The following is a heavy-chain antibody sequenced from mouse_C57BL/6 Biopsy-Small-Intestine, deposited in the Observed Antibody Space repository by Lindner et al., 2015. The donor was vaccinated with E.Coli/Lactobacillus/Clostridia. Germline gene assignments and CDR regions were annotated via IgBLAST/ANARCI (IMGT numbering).Heavy chain of an antibody. CDR2: INPGSGGT. CDR1: GYAFTNYL. CDR3: ARSRDYFDY. V-gene: IGHV1-54*01. Sequence: VQLQESGAELVRPGTSVKVSCKASGYAFTNYLIGWVKQRPGQGLEWIGVINPGSGGTNYNEKFKGKATLTADKSSSTAYMQLSSLTSEDSAVYFCARSRDYFDYWGQGTTLTVSS. J-gene: IGHJ2*01.